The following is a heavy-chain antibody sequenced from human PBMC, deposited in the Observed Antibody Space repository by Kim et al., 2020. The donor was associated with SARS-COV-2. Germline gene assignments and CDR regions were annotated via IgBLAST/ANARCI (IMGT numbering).Heavy chain of an antibody. CDR3: ARTSGYSYGTFDY. V-gene: IGHV1-3*01. J-gene: IGHJ4*02. D-gene: IGHD5-18*01. Sequence: YSQKFQGRGTITRDTSASTAYMELSSLRSEDTAVYYCARTSGYSYGTFDYWGQGTLVTVSS.